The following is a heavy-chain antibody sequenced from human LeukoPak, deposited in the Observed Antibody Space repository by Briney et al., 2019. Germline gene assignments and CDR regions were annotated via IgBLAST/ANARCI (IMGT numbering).Heavy chain of an antibody. CDR3: AKVKWELLDLDAFDI. Sequence: GGSLRLSCAASGFTFSSYAMSWVRQAPGKGLEGVSAISGSGGSTYYADSVKGRFTISRDNSKNTLYLQMNSLRAEDTAVYYCAKVKWELLDLDAFDIWGQGTMVTVSS. V-gene: IGHV3-23*01. D-gene: IGHD1-26*01. J-gene: IGHJ3*02. CDR1: GFTFSSYA. CDR2: ISGSGGST.